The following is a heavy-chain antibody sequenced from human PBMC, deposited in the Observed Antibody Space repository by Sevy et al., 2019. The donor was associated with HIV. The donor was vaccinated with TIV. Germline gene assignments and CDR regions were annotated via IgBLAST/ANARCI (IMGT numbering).Heavy chain of an antibody. CDR3: ARDRSSSWINYYFDY. Sequence: GGSLRLSCAASGFTFSSYAIHWVRQAPGKGLEWVAVISYDGSKKYYADSVKGRFTISRDNSKNTLYLQMNSLRVEDTAVYYCARDRSSSWINYYFDYWGQGTLDTVSS. D-gene: IGHD2-2*01. V-gene: IGHV3-30*04. CDR1: GFTFSSYA. J-gene: IGHJ4*02. CDR2: ISYDGSKK.